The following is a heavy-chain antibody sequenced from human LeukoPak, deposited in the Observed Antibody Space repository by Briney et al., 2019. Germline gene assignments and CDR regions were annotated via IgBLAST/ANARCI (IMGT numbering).Heavy chain of an antibody. CDR2: INAGNGNT. V-gene: IGHV1-3*01. CDR1: GYTFTTYA. CDR3: ARFLPSTSWFDP. J-gene: IGHJ5*02. D-gene: IGHD2-2*01. Sequence: ASVKVSCKASGYTFTTYAIHWVRQAPGQRLEWMGWINAGNGNTKYSQKFQGRVTITADESTSTAYMELSSLRFEDTAVYYCARFLPSTSWFDPWGQGTLVTVSS.